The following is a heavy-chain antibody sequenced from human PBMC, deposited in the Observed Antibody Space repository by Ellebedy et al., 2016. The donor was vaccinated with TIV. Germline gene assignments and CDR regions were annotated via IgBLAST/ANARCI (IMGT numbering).Heavy chain of an antibody. CDR1: GGTFSSYA. J-gene: IGHJ4*02. V-gene: IGHV1-69*13. CDR2: IIPIFGTA. Sequence: SVKVSCXASGGTFSSYAISWVRQAPGQGLEWMGGIIPIFGTANYAQKFQGRVTITADESSSTAYMELSSLRSEDTAVYYCARDRIQLWLPRYWGQGTLVTVSS. CDR3: ARDRIQLWLPRY. D-gene: IGHD5-18*01.